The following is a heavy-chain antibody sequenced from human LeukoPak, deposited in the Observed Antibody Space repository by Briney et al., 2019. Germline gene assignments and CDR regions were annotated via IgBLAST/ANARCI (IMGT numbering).Heavy chain of an antibody. Sequence: GGSLRLSCAASGFTFSSYGMHWVRQAPGKGLEWVAFIRYDGSNKYYADSVKGRFTISRDNSKNTLYPQMNSLRAEDTAVYYCAKVPPLRFLEWLFHYFDYWGQGTLVTVSS. V-gene: IGHV3-30*02. CDR1: GFTFSSYG. CDR3: AKVPPLRFLEWLFHYFDY. J-gene: IGHJ4*02. D-gene: IGHD3-3*01. CDR2: IRYDGSNK.